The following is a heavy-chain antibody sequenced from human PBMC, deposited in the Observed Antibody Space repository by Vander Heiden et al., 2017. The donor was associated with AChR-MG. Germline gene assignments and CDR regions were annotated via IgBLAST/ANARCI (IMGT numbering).Heavy chain of an antibody. Sequence: QVQLQESGPGLVKPSETLSLTCTVSGGSISSYYWSWIRQPPGKGLEWIGYIYYSGSTNYNPSLKSRVTISVDTSKNQFSLKLSSVTAADTAVYYCASGKGVAARPSDYWGQGTLVTVSS. V-gene: IGHV4-59*01. D-gene: IGHD6-6*01. CDR3: ASGKGVAARPSDY. CDR1: GGSISSYY. J-gene: IGHJ4*02. CDR2: IYYSGST.